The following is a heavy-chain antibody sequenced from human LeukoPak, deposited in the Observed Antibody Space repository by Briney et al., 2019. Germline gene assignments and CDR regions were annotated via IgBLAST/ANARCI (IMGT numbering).Heavy chain of an antibody. CDR2: INPSGGST. Sequence: ASVKVSCKASGYTFTSYYMHWVRQAPGQGLEWMGIINPSGGSTSYAQKFQGRVTMTRDTSISTAYMELSRLRSDDTAVYYCARVDSGSYKHLDYWGQGTLVTVSS. CDR3: ARVDSGSYKHLDY. CDR1: GYTFTSYY. D-gene: IGHD1-26*01. V-gene: IGHV1-46*01. J-gene: IGHJ4*02.